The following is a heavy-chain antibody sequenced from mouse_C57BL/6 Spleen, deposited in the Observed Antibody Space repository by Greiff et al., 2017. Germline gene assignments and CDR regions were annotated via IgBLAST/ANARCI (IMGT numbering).Heavy chain of an antibody. CDR3: AICITTVGFDY. CDR2: IYPGDGDT. Sequence: VQLQQSGAELVKPGASVKISCKASGYAFSSYWMNWVKQRPGKGLEWIGQIYPGDGDTNYNGKFKGKATLTADKSSSTAYMQLSSLTSEDSAVYFCAICITTVGFDYWGQGTTLTVSS. D-gene: IGHD1-1*01. V-gene: IGHV1-80*01. J-gene: IGHJ2*01. CDR1: GYAFSSYW.